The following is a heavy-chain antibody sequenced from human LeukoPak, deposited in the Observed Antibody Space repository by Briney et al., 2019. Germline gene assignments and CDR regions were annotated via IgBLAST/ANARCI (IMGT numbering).Heavy chain of an antibody. Sequence: SETLSLTCTVSGGSISSNYWSWIRRPPGKGLEWIGNVYHSGSAIYNPSLESRVTISVDRSKNQFSLNLSSVTAADTAVYYCARRGYYGSGAYDTWGQGTMFIVSS. D-gene: IGHD3-10*01. CDR1: GGSISSNY. CDR3: ARRGYYGSGAYDT. J-gene: IGHJ3*01. CDR2: VYHSGSA. V-gene: IGHV4-59*08.